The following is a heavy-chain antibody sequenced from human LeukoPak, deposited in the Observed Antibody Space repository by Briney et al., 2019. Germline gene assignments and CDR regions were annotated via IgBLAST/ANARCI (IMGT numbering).Heavy chain of an antibody. CDR2: IYYSEST. V-gene: IGHV4-39*07. J-gene: IGHJ4*02. Sequence: PSETLSLTCTVSSDPISSSSYYWGWIRQPPGKGLEWIGSIYYSESTYYNPSLKSRVTISVDTSKNQFSLKLSSVPAADTAVYYCARGYTAARLDYFDYWGQGTLVTVSS. CDR1: SDPISSSSYY. D-gene: IGHD6-6*01. CDR3: ARGYTAARLDYFDY.